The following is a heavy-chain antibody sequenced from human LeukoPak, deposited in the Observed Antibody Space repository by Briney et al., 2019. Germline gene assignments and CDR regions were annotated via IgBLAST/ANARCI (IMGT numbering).Heavy chain of an antibody. J-gene: IGHJ4*02. CDR2: IYSSGNA. V-gene: IGHV4-31*03. Sequence: SETLSLTCTVSGASFSSGNYYWTWIRQHPGKGLEWIGYIYSSGNAYYNPSLKSRVTISVDTSKNQLSLMLTSVTDADTAVYYCARREPAAVRGGLDYWGQGTLVTVSS. CDR3: ARREPAAVRGGLDY. CDR1: GASFSSGNYY. D-gene: IGHD2-2*02.